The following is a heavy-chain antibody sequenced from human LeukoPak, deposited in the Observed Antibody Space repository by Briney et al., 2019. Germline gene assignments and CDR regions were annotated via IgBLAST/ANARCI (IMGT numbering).Heavy chain of an antibody. D-gene: IGHD6-19*01. CDR1: GYTFTSYG. V-gene: IGHV1-18*01. Sequence: ASVKVSCKASGYTFTSYGISWVRQAPGQGLEWMGWISAYNGNTNYAQKLQGRVTMTTDTSTSTAYMELRSLRSDDTAVYYCASVRRSSGWYGYYYYYMDVWGIGTTVTVSS. CDR2: ISAYNGNT. J-gene: IGHJ6*03. CDR3: ASVRRSSGWYGYYYYYMDV.